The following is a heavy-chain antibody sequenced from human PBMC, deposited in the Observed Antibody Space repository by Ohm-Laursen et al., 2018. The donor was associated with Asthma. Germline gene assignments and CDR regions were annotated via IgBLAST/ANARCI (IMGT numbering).Heavy chain of an antibody. CDR2: IYWDDDK. V-gene: IGHV2-5*02. CDR1: GFSLSTTGVG. Sequence: TQTLTLTYTFSGFSLSTTGVGVGWIRQPPGKALEWLALIYWDDDKRYSPSLRSRLSITKDTSKNQVVLTMTNMDPVDTATYYCARILLGATLGAFDYWGQGTLVTVSS. J-gene: IGHJ4*02. CDR3: ARILLGATLGAFDY. D-gene: IGHD1-26*01.